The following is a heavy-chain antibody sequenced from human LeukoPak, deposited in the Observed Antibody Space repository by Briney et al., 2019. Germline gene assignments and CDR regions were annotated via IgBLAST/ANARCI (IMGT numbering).Heavy chain of an antibody. Sequence: ASETLSLTCTVSGGSISSYYWSWIRQPPGKGLEWIGYIYYSGGTNYNPSLKSRVTISVDTSKNQFSLKLSSVTAADTAVYYCARGHDYGDYAGLWGRGTLVTVSS. CDR1: GGSISSYY. CDR3: ARGHDYGDYAGL. CDR2: IYYSGGT. V-gene: IGHV4-59*01. J-gene: IGHJ2*01. D-gene: IGHD4-17*01.